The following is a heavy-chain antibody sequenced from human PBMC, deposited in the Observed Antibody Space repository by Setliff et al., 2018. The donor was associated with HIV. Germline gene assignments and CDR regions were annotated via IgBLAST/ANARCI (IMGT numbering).Heavy chain of an antibody. J-gene: IGHJ3*02. CDR1: GGSISSSSYY. D-gene: IGHD2-21*01. CDR2: IYYSGST. Sequence: SETLSLTCTVSGGSISSSSYYWGWIRQPPGKGLEWIGSIYYSGSTYYNPSLKSRVTISVDTSKNQFSLELSSVTAADTAVYYCARTLIVVVWVGAFDIWGQGTMVTVSS. CDR3: ARTLIVVVWVGAFDI. V-gene: IGHV4-39*01.